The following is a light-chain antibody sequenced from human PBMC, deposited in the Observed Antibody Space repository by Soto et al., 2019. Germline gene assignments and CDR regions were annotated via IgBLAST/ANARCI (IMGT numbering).Light chain of an antibody. V-gene: IGKV2-24*01. CDR3: MQATQLRT. J-gene: IGKJ1*01. CDR2: KVS. CDR1: QSLVHSDGNTY. Sequence: DIVMTQTPLSSPVTLGQPASISCRSSQSLVHSDGNTYLSWLQQRPGQPPRLLIYKVSTRFPGVPDRFSGSGEGTDFTLKISRVEAEDVGVYYCMQATQLRTFGQGAKVEIK.